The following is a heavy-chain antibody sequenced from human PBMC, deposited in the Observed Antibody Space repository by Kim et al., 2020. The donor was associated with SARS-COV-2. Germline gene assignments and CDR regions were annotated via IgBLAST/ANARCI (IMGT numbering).Heavy chain of an antibody. Sequence: GGSLRLSCKIYGSTLSSLGMSWARQAPGKGLEWVSTLNNNGTDTHYADSVRGRFTLSSDTSKNIFYLQMNSLRTDDTAIYYCGRHSGISWFDPWGQGTLV. D-gene: IGHD3-10*01. CDR1: GSTLSSLG. CDR2: LNNNGTDT. V-gene: IGHV3-23*05. J-gene: IGHJ5*02. CDR3: GRHSGISWFDP.